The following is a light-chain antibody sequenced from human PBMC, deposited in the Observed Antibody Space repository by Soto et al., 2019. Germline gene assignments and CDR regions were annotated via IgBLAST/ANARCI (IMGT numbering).Light chain of an antibody. Sequence: EIVMTQSPATLSVSPGERATRACRASQSVSSNLAWYQQKPGQAPRLLIYGASTRATGIPARFSGSGSGTEFTLTISCLQSEDFATYYCQQYYSYGWTFGQGTKVDIK. J-gene: IGKJ1*01. CDR1: QSVSSN. V-gene: IGKV3-15*01. CDR2: GAS. CDR3: QQYYSYGWT.